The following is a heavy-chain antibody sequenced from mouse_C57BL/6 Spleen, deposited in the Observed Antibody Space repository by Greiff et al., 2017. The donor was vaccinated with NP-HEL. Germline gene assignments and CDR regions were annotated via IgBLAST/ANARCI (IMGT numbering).Heavy chain of an antibody. D-gene: IGHD2-3*01. CDR1: GFTFSSYA. CDR2: ISDGGSYT. J-gene: IGHJ2*01. CDR3: ARDGDGYFYYFDY. Sequence: EVKVVESGGGLVKPGGSLKLSCAASGFTFSSYAMSWVRQTPEKRLEWVATISDGGSYTYYPDNVKGRFTISRDNAKNNLYLQMSHLKSEDTAMYYCARDGDGYFYYFDYWGQGTTLTVSS. V-gene: IGHV5-4*01.